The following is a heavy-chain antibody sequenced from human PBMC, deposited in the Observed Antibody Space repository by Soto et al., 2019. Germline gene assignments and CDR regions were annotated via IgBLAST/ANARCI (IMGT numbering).Heavy chain of an antibody. D-gene: IGHD2-15*01. CDR2: IAVDGSDI. CDR3: ARGRHTDMSILFDF. J-gene: IGHJ4*02. CDR1: GFTFSNYW. V-gene: IGHV3-74*01. Sequence: EVQLVQSGGGFVRPGGSLRLSCVASGFTFSNYWMHWVRQVPGKGLVWVARIAVDGSDITYADSVRGRFTISRDNAKNTLYLHMNSLRPEDTAMYYCARGRHTDMSILFDFWGQGPLVTVSS.